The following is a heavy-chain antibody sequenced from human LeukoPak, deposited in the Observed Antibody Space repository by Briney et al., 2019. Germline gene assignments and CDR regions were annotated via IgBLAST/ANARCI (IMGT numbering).Heavy chain of an antibody. CDR1: GLTVTNAW. D-gene: IGHD1-26*01. V-gene: IGHV3-74*01. J-gene: IGHJ4*02. Sequence: PGGSLRLSCAASGLTVTNAWMNWVRQAPGKGLVWVSRINSDGSSTSYADSVKGRFTISRDNAKNTLYLQMNSLRAEDTAVYYCARGSGSYFDYFDYWGQGTLVTVSS. CDR3: ARGSGSYFDYFDY. CDR2: INSDGSST.